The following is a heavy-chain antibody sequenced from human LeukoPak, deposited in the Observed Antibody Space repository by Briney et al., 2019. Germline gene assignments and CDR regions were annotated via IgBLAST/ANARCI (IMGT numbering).Heavy chain of an antibody. V-gene: IGHV4-34*01. CDR1: GGSFSGYY. CDR2: INHSGST. Sequence: SETLSLTCAVYGGSFSGYYWSWIRQPPGKGLEWIGEINHSGSTNYNPSLKSRVTISVDTSKNQFSLKLSSVTAAGTAVYYCARVWRYYDSSGYSYYFDYWGQGTLVTVSS. CDR3: ARVWRYYDSSGYSYYFDY. D-gene: IGHD3-22*01. J-gene: IGHJ4*02.